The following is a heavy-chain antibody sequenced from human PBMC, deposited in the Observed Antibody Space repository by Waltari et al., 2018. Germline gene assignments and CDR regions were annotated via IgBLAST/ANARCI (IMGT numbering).Heavy chain of an antibody. V-gene: IGHV3-23*01. CDR3: AKGVPGIAAPGTGYFQH. CDR2: ISSSDGST. D-gene: IGHD6-13*01. J-gene: IGHJ1*01. Sequence: EVQLLESGGGLVQPGGSLRLSCAASGFTFSTYAMSWVRQAPGKGLEWVSSISSSDGSTYYADSVKGRFTSSRDNSKNALYLQVDSLRAEDTAVYFCAKGVPGIAAPGTGYFQHWGQGTLVTVSS. CDR1: GFTFSTYA.